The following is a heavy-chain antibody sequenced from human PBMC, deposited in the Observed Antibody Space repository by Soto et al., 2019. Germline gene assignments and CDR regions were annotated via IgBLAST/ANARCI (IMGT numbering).Heavy chain of an antibody. CDR3: SRRLKLGADYYGMDV. Sequence: SQTLSLTCAISGDSVSNTSAAWNWIRQSPSRRLEWLGSTFYRSKWYYDYAVSVKSRITINPDTSKNQFSLQLNSVTPEDTAVYYCSRRLKLGADYYGMDVWGQGTTVTVSS. D-gene: IGHD1-26*01. J-gene: IGHJ6*02. CDR1: GDSVSNTSAA. V-gene: IGHV6-1*01. CDR2: TFYRSKWYY.